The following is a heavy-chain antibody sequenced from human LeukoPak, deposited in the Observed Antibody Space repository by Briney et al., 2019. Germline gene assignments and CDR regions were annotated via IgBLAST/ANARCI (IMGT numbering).Heavy chain of an antibody. CDR1: GFTFSDYY. CDR2: ISSSGSTI. D-gene: IGHD4-17*01. J-gene: IGHJ4*02. Sequence: GGSLRLSCAASGFTFSDYYMSWIRQAPGKGLEWVSYISSSGSTIYYADSVKGRFTISRDNAKNSLYLQMNSLRAEDTAVYYCARYGDRKFRHSAFDYWGQGTLVTVSS. V-gene: IGHV3-11*04. CDR3: ARYGDRKFRHSAFDY.